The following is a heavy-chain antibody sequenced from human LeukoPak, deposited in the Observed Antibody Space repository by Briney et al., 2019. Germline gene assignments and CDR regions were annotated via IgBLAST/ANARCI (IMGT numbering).Heavy chain of an antibody. J-gene: IGHJ6*03. CDR1: GGSISSSSYS. CDR2: IYYSGST. CDR3: AREGPHDFWSGYYTPYYYYYYMDV. V-gene: IGHV4-39*06. D-gene: IGHD3-3*01. Sequence: PSETLSLTCTVSGGSISSSSYSWGWIRQPPGKGLEWIGGIYYSGSTYYNPSLKSRVTISVYTSKNQFPLKLSTSSAADTAVYYCAREGPHDFWSGYYTPYYYYYYMDVWGKGTTVTVSS.